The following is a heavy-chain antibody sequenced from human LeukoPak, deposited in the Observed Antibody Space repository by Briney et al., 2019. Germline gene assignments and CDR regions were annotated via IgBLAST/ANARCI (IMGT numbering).Heavy chain of an antibody. Sequence: GGSLRLSCAASGFTFSSYGMHWVRQAPGNGLEWVAVVSYDGSNKYYADSVKGRFTISRDNSKNTLYLQMNSLRPEDTAVYYCAKDGYSSGWSVYYYYYGMDVWGQGTTVTVSS. CDR1: GFTFSSYG. D-gene: IGHD6-19*01. V-gene: IGHV3-30*18. CDR2: VSYDGSNK. J-gene: IGHJ6*02. CDR3: AKDGYSSGWSVYYYYYGMDV.